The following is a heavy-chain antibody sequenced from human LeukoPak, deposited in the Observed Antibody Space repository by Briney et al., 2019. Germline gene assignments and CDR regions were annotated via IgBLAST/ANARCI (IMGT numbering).Heavy chain of an antibody. D-gene: IGHD6-19*01. Sequence: PGRSLRLSCAASGFTFDDYAIHWVRQAPGKGLEWVSGISWNSGSIGYADSVKGRFTISRDNAKNSLYLQMNSLRAEDTALYYCAKDIRVAVASPIGYWGQGTLVTVSS. CDR3: AKDIRVAVASPIGY. V-gene: IGHV3-9*01. CDR2: ISWNSGSI. CDR1: GFTFDDYA. J-gene: IGHJ4*02.